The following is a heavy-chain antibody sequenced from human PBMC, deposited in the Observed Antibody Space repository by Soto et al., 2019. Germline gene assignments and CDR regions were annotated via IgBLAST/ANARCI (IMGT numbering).Heavy chain of an antibody. CDR1: GGSISTYY. D-gene: IGHD5-12*01. V-gene: IGHV4-59*01. CDR2: VYCSGST. Sequence: PSETLSLTCTVSGGSISTYYWSWIRQPPGKGLEWIGHVYCSGSTNYNPSLKSRVTISVVTSKNQFSLKLTSVTAADTAVYYCESERGDGYNDGLDSWGQGTLVTVSS. CDR3: ESERGDGYNDGLDS. J-gene: IGHJ5*01.